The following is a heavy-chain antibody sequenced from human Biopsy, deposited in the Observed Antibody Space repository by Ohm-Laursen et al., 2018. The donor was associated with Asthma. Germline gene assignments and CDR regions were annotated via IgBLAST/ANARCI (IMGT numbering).Heavy chain of an antibody. V-gene: IGHV1-2*06. Sequence: GASVKVSCKASGYPFIGYHIHWMRQASGQGLEWMGRINPNSGATNYAQKFQGRVTMTRDTSISTAYMEVSRLRSDDTAVYYCARGQKSAGDRWFDPWGQGTLVTVSS. CDR3: ARGQKSAGDRWFDP. D-gene: IGHD6-13*01. CDR1: GYPFIGYH. J-gene: IGHJ5*02. CDR2: INPNSGAT.